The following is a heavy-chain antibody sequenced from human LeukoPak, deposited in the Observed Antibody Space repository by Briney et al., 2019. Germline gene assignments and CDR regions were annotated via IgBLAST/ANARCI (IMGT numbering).Heavy chain of an antibody. J-gene: IGHJ4*02. CDR2: IYPDDSDT. CDR3: TRRIDYGDYDY. V-gene: IGHV5-51*01. Sequence: GESLKISCKGSGYIFANYWIAWVRQMPGKGLEWMGIIYPDDSDTRYSPSFQGQVTISADKSITTAYLQWSSLAASDTAMYYCTRRIDYGDYDYWGQGTLVTVSS. D-gene: IGHD4-17*01. CDR1: GYIFANYW.